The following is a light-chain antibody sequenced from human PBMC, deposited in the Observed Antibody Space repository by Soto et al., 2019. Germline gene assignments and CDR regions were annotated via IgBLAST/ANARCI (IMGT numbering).Light chain of an antibody. CDR1: QSVTNRY. J-gene: IGKJ5*01. V-gene: IGKV3-20*01. CDR3: QQFGSSPPIT. CDR2: GAS. Sequence: EIVLTQSPGTLSLSPGERDTLSCRASQSVTNRYLAWYQQKSGQAPRLLISGASSRATGIPDRFSGSGSGTDFTLTISRLEPEDFAVYYCQQFGSSPPITFCQGTRLEIK.